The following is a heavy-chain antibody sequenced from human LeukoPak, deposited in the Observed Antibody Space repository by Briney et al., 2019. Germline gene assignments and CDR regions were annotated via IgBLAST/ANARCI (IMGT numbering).Heavy chain of an antibody. CDR3: AKGAIYYYATRDFDY. D-gene: IGHD3-10*01. Sequence: TGGSLRLSCAASGFTFDDCAMHWVRQAPGKGLEWVSGISWNSGSIGYADSVKGRFTISRDNAKNSLYLQMNSLRAEDTALYYCAKGAIYYYATRDFDYWGQGTLVTVSS. V-gene: IGHV3-9*01. CDR1: GFTFDDCA. J-gene: IGHJ4*02. CDR2: ISWNSGSI.